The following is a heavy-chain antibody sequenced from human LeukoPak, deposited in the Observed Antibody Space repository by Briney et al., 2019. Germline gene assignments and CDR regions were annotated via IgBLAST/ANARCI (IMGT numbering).Heavy chain of an antibody. CDR3: ASHREEWHDAFDI. CDR2: IDPSDSYT. V-gene: IGHV5-10-1*01. D-gene: IGHD3-3*01. Sequence: GESLKISCQGSGYRFSNYWISLVRQMPGKGLEWMGRIDPSDSYTNYSPSFQGHVTISADKSISTAYLQWSSLKASDTAMYYCASHREEWHDAFDIWGQGTLVTVSS. J-gene: IGHJ3*02. CDR1: GYRFSNYW.